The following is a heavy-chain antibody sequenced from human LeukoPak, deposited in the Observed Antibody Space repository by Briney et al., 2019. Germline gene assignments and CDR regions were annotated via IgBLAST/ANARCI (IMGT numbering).Heavy chain of an antibody. V-gene: IGHV4-31*03. CDR2: IHNTGNT. CDR3: ARAVGIVVIPTALEDNWFDP. D-gene: IGHD2-2*01. Sequence: PSETLSLTCTVYGASISSGSYLWSWIRQHPGRGLEWIGDIHNTGNTFYNPSLQSRVTISVDTSKNQFSLKVTSVTAADTAVYFCARAVGIVVIPTALEDNWFDPWGQGTLVTVSS. J-gene: IGHJ5*02. CDR1: GASISSGSYL.